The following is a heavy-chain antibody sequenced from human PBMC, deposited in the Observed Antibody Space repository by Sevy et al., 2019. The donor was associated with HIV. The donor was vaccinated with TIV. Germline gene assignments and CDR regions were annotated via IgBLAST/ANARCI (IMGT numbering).Heavy chain of an antibody. J-gene: IGHJ4*02. D-gene: IGHD1-26*01. V-gene: IGHV3-73*01. CDR2: IRSKGNSFAT. CDR3: AGQVGDTVMAIFDY. Sequence: GSLRLSCAASGFAFRGSAIHWVRQASGKGLEWIGRIRSKGNSFATDYAPSVKGRFTISRDDSKKTAYLEMSSPKIDDTAVYYCAGQVGDTVMAIFDYWGQGTLVTVSS. CDR1: GFAFRGSA.